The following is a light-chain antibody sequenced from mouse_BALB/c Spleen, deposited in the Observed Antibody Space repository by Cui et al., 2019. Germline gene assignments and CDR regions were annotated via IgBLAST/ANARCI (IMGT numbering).Light chain of an antibody. J-gene: IGKJ5*01. CDR2: YTS. CDR1: KDIDKY. Sequence: DMMMTQSQSSLSALLGGKVTITCKGSKDIDKYIAWYQHKPGTCPKLLIHYTSTLQPGIPSRFSGSGSGRDYSFSISNLEAEDIATYYCLQYDNFLLTFGAGTKLELK. V-gene: IGKV19-93*01. CDR3: LQYDNFLLT.